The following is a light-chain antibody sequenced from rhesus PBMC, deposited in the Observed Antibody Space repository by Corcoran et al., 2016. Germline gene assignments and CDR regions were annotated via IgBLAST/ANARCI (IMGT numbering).Light chain of an antibody. V-gene: IGKV1S14*01. CDR3: QRHKSYPFT. CDR1: QDISKY. CDR2: DAS. J-gene: IGKJ3*01. Sequence: DIQMTQSPSSLSASVGDTVTISCQASQDISKYLAWFQLKPGKAPKALIYDASTLKSGVPSRFSGSGSGTEVPLTISSLQPADCATYSCQRHKSYPFTFGPGTKLDIK.